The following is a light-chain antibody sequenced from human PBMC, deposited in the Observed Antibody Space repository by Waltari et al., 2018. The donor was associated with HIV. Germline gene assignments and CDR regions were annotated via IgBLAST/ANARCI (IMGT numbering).Light chain of an antibody. V-gene: IGLV2-14*03. J-gene: IGLJ1*01. Sequence: QSALTQPASVSGSPGQSITISCTGTSSDVGGYNYVSWYQQHPGKAPKLMIYDVINWPYVVSNRFPGSKSGTTASLTISGLQAEDEADYYCSSYTSSSTLYVFGTGTKVTVL. CDR2: DVI. CDR3: SSYTSSSTLYV. CDR1: SSDVGGYNY.